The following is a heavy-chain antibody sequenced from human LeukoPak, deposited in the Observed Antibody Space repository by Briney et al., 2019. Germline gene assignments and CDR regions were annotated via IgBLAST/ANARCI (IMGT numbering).Heavy chain of an antibody. J-gene: IGHJ6*03. Sequence: GESLKISCKGSGYSFTSYWIGWVRQMPGKGLEWMGIIYPGDSDTRYSPSFQGQVTISADKSISTAYLQWSSLKASDTAMYYCARLPYSSSAPTYYYYYMDVWGKGTTVTVSS. V-gene: IGHV5-51*01. D-gene: IGHD6-6*01. CDR3: ARLPYSSSAPTYYYYYMDV. CDR1: GYSFTSYW. CDR2: IYPGDSDT.